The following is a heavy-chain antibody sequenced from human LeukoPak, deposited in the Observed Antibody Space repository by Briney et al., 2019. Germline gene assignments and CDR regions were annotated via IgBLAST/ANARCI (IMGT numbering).Heavy chain of an antibody. CDR1: GFTFSNYA. Sequence: GGSLRLSCATSGFTFSNYAMSWVRQAPGKGLEWVSTISGSTENTYYADSVKGRFTISRDNSKDTLYLQMNSLRAEDTAIYYCARAPRKFRGIIVTPLYYFDYWGQGALVTVSS. J-gene: IGHJ4*02. D-gene: IGHD3-10*01. CDR2: ISGSTENT. CDR3: ARAPRKFRGIIVTPLYYFDY. V-gene: IGHV3-23*01.